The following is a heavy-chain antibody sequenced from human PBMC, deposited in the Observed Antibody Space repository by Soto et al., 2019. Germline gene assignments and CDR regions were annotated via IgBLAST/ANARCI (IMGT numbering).Heavy chain of an antibody. CDR2: IYYSGST. D-gene: IGHD6-6*01. V-gene: IGHV4-59*01. CDR1: GGSISSYY. CDR3: AREGLSSSQWIHDAFDI. J-gene: IGHJ3*02. Sequence: QVQLQESGPGLVKPSETLSLTCTVSGGSISSYYWSWIRQPPGKGLEWIGYIYYSGSTNYNPSLKSRVTISVDTAKNQFSLKLSSVTAADTAVYYCAREGLSSSQWIHDAFDIWGQGTMVTVSS.